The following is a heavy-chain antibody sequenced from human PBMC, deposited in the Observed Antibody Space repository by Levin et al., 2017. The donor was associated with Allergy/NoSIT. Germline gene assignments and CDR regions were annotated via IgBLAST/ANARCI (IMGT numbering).Heavy chain of an antibody. D-gene: IGHD6-19*01. J-gene: IGHJ4*02. CDR1: GFTFSNYA. CDR2: VSGSGSST. Sequence: GGSLRLSCAASGFTFSNYAMSWVRQAPGKGLEWVSDVSGSGSSTYYADSVKGRFTISRDNSKNTLYLQMNSLRAEDTAVYYCAKHRDLAVAGSFDYWGQGTLVTVSS. CDR3: AKHRDLAVAGSFDY. V-gene: IGHV3-23*01.